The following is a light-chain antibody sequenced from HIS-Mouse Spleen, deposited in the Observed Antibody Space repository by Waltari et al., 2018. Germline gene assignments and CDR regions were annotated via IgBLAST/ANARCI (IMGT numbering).Light chain of an antibody. CDR1: NIGSKS. CDR2: DES. V-gene: IGLV3-21*02. J-gene: IGLJ1*01. Sequence: SYVLTQPPSVSVAPGQTARITCGGNNIGSKSVHWYQQKPGQAPVLVVYDESDRPSGIPGRFSGSNSGNTATLTISRVEAGDEADYYCQVWDSSSDPVFGTGTKVTVL. CDR3: QVWDSSSDPV.